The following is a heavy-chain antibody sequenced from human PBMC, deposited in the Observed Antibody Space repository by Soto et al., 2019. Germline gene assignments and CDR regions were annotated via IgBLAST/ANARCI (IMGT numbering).Heavy chain of an antibody. CDR2: IYWDDDK. V-gene: IGHV2-5*02. J-gene: IGHJ6*01. D-gene: IGHD3-16*01. CDR1: GFSLSTSGVG. CDR3: XXXXXXXXGGYY. Sequence: QITLKESGPALVKPTQTLTLTCTFSGFSLSTSGVGVGWIRQPPGKALEWLALIYWDDDKRYSPSLKSRLAXXXXXSKNQVVXXXXXXXXXXXXXXXXXXXXXXXXGGYY.